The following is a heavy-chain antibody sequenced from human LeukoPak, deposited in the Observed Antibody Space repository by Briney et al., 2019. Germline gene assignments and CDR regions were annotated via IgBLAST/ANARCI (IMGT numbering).Heavy chain of an antibody. Sequence: SETLSLTCAVYGGSFSGYYWSWIRQPPGKGLEWIGEINHSGSTNYNPPLKSRVTISVDTSKNQFSLKLSSVTAADTAVYYCARQTGTTSFYYYYYMDVWGKGTTVTVSS. CDR1: GGSFSGYY. J-gene: IGHJ6*03. CDR3: ARQTGTTSFYYYYYMDV. CDR2: INHSGST. D-gene: IGHD1-1*01. V-gene: IGHV4-34*01.